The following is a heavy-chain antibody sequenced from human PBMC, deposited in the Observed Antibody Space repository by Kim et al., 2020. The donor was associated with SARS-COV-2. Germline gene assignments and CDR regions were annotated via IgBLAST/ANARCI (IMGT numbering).Heavy chain of an antibody. Sequence: GGSLRLSCAASGFTFSSYDMHWVRQAPGKGLEWVAVISYDGSNKYYADSVKGRFTISRDNSKNTLYLQMNSLRAEDTAVYYCAKAPGENDHGDYGYYYD. CDR1: GFTFSSYD. V-gene: IGHV3-30*18. J-gene: IGHJ6*03. CDR2: ISYDGSNK. D-gene: IGHD4-17*01. CDR3: AKAPGENDHGDYGYYYD.